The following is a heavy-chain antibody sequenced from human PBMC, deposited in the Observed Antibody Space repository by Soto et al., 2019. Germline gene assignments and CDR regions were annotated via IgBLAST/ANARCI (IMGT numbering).Heavy chain of an antibody. CDR2: IDPGDSSA. V-gene: IGHV5-10-1*01. J-gene: IGHJ4*02. D-gene: IGHD2-2*01. CDR3: ARRYCSRADCYSDS. Sequence: PGESLKISCHGSGYTFFSFWIVWVRQVPGKGLGWVGRIDPGDSSATYSPTFQGHVTISADRSTRSAYLQWRSLRASDTAIYFCARRYCSRADCYSDSWGQGSLVTVSS. CDR1: GYTFFSFW.